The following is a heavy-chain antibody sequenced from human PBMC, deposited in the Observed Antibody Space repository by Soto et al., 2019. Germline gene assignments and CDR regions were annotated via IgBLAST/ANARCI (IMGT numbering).Heavy chain of an antibody. CDR3: TRAFTIFGVVDNYYFDY. CDR2: IRSKANSYAK. V-gene: IGHV3-73*02. J-gene: IGHJ4*02. D-gene: IGHD3-3*01. Sequence: EVQLVESGGGLVQPGGSLKLSCAASGFTFSGSAMHWVRQASGKGLEWVGRIRSKANSYAKAYAASVKGRFTISRDDSKHTAYLHMNSLKNEDTAVYYCTRAFTIFGVVDNYYFDYWGQGTLVTVSS. CDR1: GFTFSGSA.